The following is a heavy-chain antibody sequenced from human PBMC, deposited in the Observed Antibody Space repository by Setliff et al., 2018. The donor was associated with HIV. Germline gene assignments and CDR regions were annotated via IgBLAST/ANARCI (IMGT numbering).Heavy chain of an antibody. CDR1: GFTFSYYW. D-gene: IGHD3-22*01. Sequence: GGSLRLSCAASGFTFSYYWMSWVRQAPGKGLEWVANIKEDGDDKDYADSVKGRFTISRDNSKNTLYLQMNSLRAEDTAVYYCAKAARDYYDSSGYYIGIDYWGRGTLVTVSS. J-gene: IGHJ4*02. CDR3: AKAARDYYDSSGYYIGIDY. CDR2: IKEDGDDK. V-gene: IGHV3-7*03.